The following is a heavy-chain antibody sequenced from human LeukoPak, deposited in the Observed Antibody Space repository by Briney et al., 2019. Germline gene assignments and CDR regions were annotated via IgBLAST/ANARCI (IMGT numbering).Heavy chain of an antibody. CDR1: GGTFSSYA. V-gene: IGHV1-69*04. CDR2: IILILGIA. D-gene: IGHD3-10*01. J-gene: IGHJ4*02. Sequence: AVKVSCKASGGTFSSYAISWVRQAPGQGLEWMGRIILILGIANYAQKFQGRVTITADKSTSTAYMELSSLRSEDTAVYYCARNMVAYGSGSYCFDYWGQGTLVTVSS. CDR3: ARNMVAYGSGSYCFDY.